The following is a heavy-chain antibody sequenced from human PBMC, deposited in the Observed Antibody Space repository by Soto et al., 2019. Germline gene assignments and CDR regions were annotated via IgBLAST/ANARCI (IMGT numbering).Heavy chain of an antibody. CDR1: GFNFNIHA. V-gene: IGHV3-30-3*01. CDR3: ASGAAFYYDTSCY. J-gene: IGHJ4*02. Sequence: QVQLMESGGGVVQSGGSLRLSCAAPGFNFNIHALHWIRQAPGEGLVWVAVMSPGGNSQYYVDSVKGRFTISRDTSKMTLYRQMTSLRPEDTAVYYCASGAAFYYDTSCYLGQGTLVTVSA. CDR2: MSPGGNSQ. D-gene: IGHD3-22*01.